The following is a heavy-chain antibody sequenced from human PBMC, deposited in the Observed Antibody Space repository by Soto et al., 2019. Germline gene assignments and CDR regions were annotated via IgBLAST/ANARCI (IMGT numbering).Heavy chain of an antibody. J-gene: IGHJ4*02. CDR1: GFSLSTSGVG. CDR3: AHSFYSRSGLVSCFDY. V-gene: IGHV2-5*01. CDR2: IYWNDDK. Sequence: XVPTLVNPTQSLTLTCTFSGFSLSTSGVGVGWIRQPPGKALEWLALIYWNDDKRYSPSLKSRLTITKDTSKNQVVLTMTNMDPVDTATYYCAHSFYSRSGLVSCFDYWGQGTLVTVSS. D-gene: IGHD6-13*01.